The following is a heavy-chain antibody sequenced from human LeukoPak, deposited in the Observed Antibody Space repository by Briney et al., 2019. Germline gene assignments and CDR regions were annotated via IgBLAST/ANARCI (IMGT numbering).Heavy chain of an antibody. J-gene: IGHJ4*02. CDR3: ARVHGDYVSPGYFDY. Sequence: GGSLRLSCAASGFTFSSYEMNWVRQAPGKGLEWVSYISSSGSTIYYADSVKGRFTISRDNAKNSLYLQMNSLRAEDTAVYYCARVHGDYVSPGYFDYWGQGTLVTVSS. CDR1: GFTFSSYE. D-gene: IGHD4-17*01. V-gene: IGHV3-48*03. CDR2: ISSSGSTI.